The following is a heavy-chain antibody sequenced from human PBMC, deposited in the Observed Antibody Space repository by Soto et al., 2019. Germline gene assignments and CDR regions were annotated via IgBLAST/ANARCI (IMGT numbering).Heavy chain of an antibody. V-gene: IGHV4-34*01. J-gene: IGHJ6*03. CDR1: GGSFSGYY. CDR3: ARERKGYGDYYCYSSYYMDF. Sequence: PSETLSLTCAVYGGSFSGYYWSWIRQPPGKGLEWIGEINHSGSTNYNPSLKSRVTISVDTSKNQFSLKLSSVTAADTAVYYCARERKGYGDYYCYSSYYMDFWGKGTTVTVSS. CDR2: INHSGST. D-gene: IGHD4-17*01.